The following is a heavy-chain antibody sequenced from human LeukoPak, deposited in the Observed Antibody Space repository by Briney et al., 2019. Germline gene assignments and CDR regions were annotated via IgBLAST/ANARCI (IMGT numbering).Heavy chain of an antibody. CDR3: ARDDLSANPDY. Sequence: GGSLRPSCAASGFTFSDYYMSWIRQAPGKGLEWVSYISSSGSTIYYADSVKGRFTISRDNAKNSLYLQMSSLRAEDTAVYYCARDDLSANPDYWGQGTLVTVSS. CDR1: GFTFSDYY. CDR2: ISSSGSTI. J-gene: IGHJ4*02. V-gene: IGHV3-11*04. D-gene: IGHD4/OR15-4a*01.